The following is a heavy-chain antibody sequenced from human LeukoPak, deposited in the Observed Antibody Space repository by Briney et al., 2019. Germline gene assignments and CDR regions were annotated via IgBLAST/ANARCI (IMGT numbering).Heavy chain of an antibody. CDR2: IYHSGST. V-gene: IGHV4-30-2*01. CDR1: GGSISSGGYY. J-gene: IGHJ1*01. Sequence: PSETLSLTCTVSGGSISSGGYYWSWIRQPPGKGLEWIGYIYHSGSTYYNPSLKSRVTISVDRSKNQFSLKLSSVTAADTAVYYCARGGVSGGVAPDAEYFQHWGQGTLVTVSS. CDR3: ARGGVSGGVAPDAEYFQH. D-gene: IGHD2-8*02.